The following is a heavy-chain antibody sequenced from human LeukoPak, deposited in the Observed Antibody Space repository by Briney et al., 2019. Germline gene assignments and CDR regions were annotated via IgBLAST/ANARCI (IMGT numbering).Heavy chain of an antibody. CDR2: IYYSGST. V-gene: IGHV4-59*12. D-gene: IGHD3-10*01. CDR3: ARDGITMRILEY. J-gene: IGHJ4*02. Sequence: SETLSLTCTVSGGSISSYYWSWIRQPPGKGLEWIGYIYYSGSTNYNPSLKSRVTISVDTSKNQFSLKLSSVTAADTAVYYCARDGITMRILEYWGQGTLVTVSS. CDR1: GGSISSYY.